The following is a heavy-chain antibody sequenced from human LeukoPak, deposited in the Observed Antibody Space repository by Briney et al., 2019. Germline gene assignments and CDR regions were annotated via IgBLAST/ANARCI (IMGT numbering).Heavy chain of an antibody. V-gene: IGHV3-48*01. Sequence: GGSLRLSCAASGFTFSSYSMNWVRQAPGKGLEWVSYISSSSSTIYYADSVKGRFTISRDNSKNTLYLQMNSLRAEDTAVYYCAKSVVALTNWFDPWGQGTLVTVSS. D-gene: IGHD2-15*01. CDR1: GFTFSSYS. CDR3: AKSVVALTNWFDP. CDR2: ISSSSSTI. J-gene: IGHJ5*02.